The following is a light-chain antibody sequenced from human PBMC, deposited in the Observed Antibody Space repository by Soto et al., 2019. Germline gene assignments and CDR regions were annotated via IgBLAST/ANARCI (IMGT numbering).Light chain of an antibody. CDR2: DAS. J-gene: IGKJ1*01. V-gene: IGKV1-5*01. Sequence: DIQMTQSPSTLSASVGDRVTITCWASQSISSWLAWYQQKPGKAPKLLIYDASSLERGVPSRFSGSGSGTDFPLTISRLQPVDFATYYCQQYNSYSPWTFGQGTKVEI. CDR1: QSISSW. CDR3: QQYNSYSPWT.